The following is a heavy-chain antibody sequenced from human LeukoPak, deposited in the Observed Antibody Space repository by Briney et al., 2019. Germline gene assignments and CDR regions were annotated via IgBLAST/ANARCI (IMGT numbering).Heavy chain of an antibody. Sequence: SETLSLTCAVYGGSFSGYYWSWIRQPPGKGLEWIGEINHSGSTHYNPSLKSRVTISVDTSKNQFSLKLSSVTAADTAVYYCARGKINYYDSSGYPPFFDYWGQGTLVTVSS. CDR2: INHSGST. CDR1: GGSFSGYY. CDR3: ARGKINYYDSSGYPPFFDY. D-gene: IGHD3-22*01. V-gene: IGHV4-34*01. J-gene: IGHJ4*02.